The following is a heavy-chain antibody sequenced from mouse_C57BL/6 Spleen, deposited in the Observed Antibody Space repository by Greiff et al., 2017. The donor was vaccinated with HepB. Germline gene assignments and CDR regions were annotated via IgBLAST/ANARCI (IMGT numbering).Heavy chain of an antibody. J-gene: IGHJ4*01. D-gene: IGHD1-1*01. V-gene: IGHV1-82*01. CDR2: IYPGDGDT. CDR1: GYAFSSSW. Sequence: VQLQQSGPELVKPGASVKISCKASGYAFSSSWMNWVKQRPGKGLEWIGRIYPGDGDTNYNGKFKGKATLTADKSSSTAYMQLSSLTSEDSPVYFCARKKYYGSSLYAMDYWGQGTSVTVSS. CDR3: ARKKYYGSSLYAMDY.